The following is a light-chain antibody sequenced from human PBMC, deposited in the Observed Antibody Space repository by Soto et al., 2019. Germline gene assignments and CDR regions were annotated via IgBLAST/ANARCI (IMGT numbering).Light chain of an antibody. CDR2: GAS. V-gene: IGKV3-15*01. CDR3: QQYSNWPPWT. J-gene: IGKJ1*01. CDR1: QRVSSN. Sequence: EIVMTQSTVTLSVSPGERATLSCIASQRVSSNLACYQQQPGQAPRLLIYGASTRATGIPARFSGSGSGTDFTLAISSLQSEDFAVYYCQQYSNWPPWTFGRGTKVDIK.